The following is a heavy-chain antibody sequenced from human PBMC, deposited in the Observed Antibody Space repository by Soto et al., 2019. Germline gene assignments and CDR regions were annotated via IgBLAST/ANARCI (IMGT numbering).Heavy chain of an antibody. CDR1: GGTFSSYA. Sequence: QVQLVQSGAEVKKPGSSVKVSCKASGGTFSSYAISWVRQAPGQGLEWMGGISPSFGTANYAQKFQGSVTVTADAYTSTGYMELSSLRSEDTAVYYCAGDNQDGGSRNGMDVWGQGTTGTGSS. V-gene: IGHV1-69*01. J-gene: IGHJ6*02. CDR2: ISPSFGTA. D-gene: IGHD5-18*01. CDR3: AGDNQDGGSRNGMDV.